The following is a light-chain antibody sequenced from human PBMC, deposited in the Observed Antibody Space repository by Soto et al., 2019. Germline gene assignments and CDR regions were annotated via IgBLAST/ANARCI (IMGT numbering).Light chain of an antibody. V-gene: IGKV1-39*01. CDR1: QDIGTF. CDR2: AAS. CDR3: QQSYSTPQIT. Sequence: DFQMTQSPSSLSASVGDRVTITCRASQDIGTFLNWYQQKPGKPPNLLIYAASNLLSGVSSRFSGSGSGTDFTLTISSLQPEAFATYYCQQSYSTPQITFGPGTKVDVK. J-gene: IGKJ3*01.